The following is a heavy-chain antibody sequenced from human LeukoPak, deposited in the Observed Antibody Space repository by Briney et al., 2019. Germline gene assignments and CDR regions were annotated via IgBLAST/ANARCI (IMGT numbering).Heavy chain of an antibody. D-gene: IGHD3-22*01. CDR2: INHSGST. V-gene: IGHV4-34*01. CDR3: ARGFYYYYGMDV. Sequence: PSETLSLTCAVYGGSFSGYYWSWIRQPPGKGLEWIGEINHSGSTNYNPSLKSRATISVDTSKNQFSLKLSSVTAADTAVYYCARGFYYYYGMDVWGQGTTVTVSS. J-gene: IGHJ6*02. CDR1: GGSFSGYY.